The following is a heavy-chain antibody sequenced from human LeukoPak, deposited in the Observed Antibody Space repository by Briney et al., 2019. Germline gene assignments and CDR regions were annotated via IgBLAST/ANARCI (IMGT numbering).Heavy chain of an antibody. J-gene: IGHJ4*02. D-gene: IGHD4-11*01. CDR2: IGTTSSYI. V-gene: IGHV3-21*01. CDR1: GFTFSSSN. Sequence: GGSLRLSYATSGFTFSSSNMNWVRQAPGKGLEWVSSIGTTSSYIYYVDSVKGRFTISSDNAKSSLYLQMNNLRAEDTAVYYCVRGFPYDYSVTLGYWGQGTLVTVSS. CDR3: VRGFPYDYSVTLGY.